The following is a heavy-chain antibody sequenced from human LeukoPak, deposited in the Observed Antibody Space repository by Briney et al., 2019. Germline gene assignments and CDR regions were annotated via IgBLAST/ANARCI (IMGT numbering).Heavy chain of an antibody. CDR1: GYTLTSYG. CDR2: ISAYNGNT. CDR3: VRSGYCYGGTCHSGAFDI. V-gene: IGHV1-18*01. D-gene: IGHD2-15*01. Sequence: ASVMLSCKASGYTLTSYGISWVRQAPGQGLEWTGWISAYNGNTNFAQKLQGRITMTTDTSTSTAYMELRSLRSDDTAVYYCVRSGYCYGGTCHSGAFDIWGQGTVVTVSS. J-gene: IGHJ3*02.